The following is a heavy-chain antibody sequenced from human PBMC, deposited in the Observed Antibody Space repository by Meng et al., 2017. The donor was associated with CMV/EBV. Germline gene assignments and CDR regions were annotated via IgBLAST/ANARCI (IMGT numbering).Heavy chain of an antibody. CDR1: GGSISSYY. CDR2: IYTSGST. Sequence: QVQPHEAGPGLVKPSQTLSLTCTVSGGSISSYYWSWIRQPAGKGLEWIGRIYTSGSTNYNPSLKSRVTMSVDTSKNQFSLKLSSVTAADTAVYYCAREIVVVPAAIDNWFDPWGQGTLVTVSS. V-gene: IGHV4-4*07. D-gene: IGHD2-2*02. J-gene: IGHJ5*02. CDR3: AREIVVVPAAIDNWFDP.